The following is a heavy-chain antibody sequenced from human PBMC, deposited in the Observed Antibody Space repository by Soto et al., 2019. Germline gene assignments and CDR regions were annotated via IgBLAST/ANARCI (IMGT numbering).Heavy chain of an antibody. D-gene: IGHD3-10*01. Sequence: QVQLQESGPGLVKPSETLSLTCTVSGGSISSYYWSWIRQPPGKGREWIGYIYYRGSTNHNPSRKSRATISVDTSKIQFSLKLSSVTAADTAVYYCARAIVDGSGLADVWGQGTTVTVSS. CDR1: GGSISSYY. CDR3: ARAIVDGSGLADV. J-gene: IGHJ6*02. V-gene: IGHV4-59*01. CDR2: IYYRGST.